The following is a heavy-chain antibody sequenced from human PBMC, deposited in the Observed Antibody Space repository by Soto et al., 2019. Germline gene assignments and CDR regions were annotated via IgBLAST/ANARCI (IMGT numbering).Heavy chain of an antibody. J-gene: IGHJ4*02. Sequence: QVQLQESGPGLVKPSETLSLTCTVSGGSITPYYWSWIRQPPGKRLEWIGYISSSGFTNYNPSLNSRVTISVDTSKNQFSLKLSSVTAADTAVYYCVGDCYSSSCFDLWGQGTLVTVSS. CDR3: VGDCYSSSCFDL. D-gene: IGHD6-13*01. V-gene: IGHV4-59*01. CDR1: GGSITPYY. CDR2: ISSSGFT.